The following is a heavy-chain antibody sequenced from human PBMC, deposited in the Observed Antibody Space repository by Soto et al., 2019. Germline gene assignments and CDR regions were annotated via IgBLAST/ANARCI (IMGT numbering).Heavy chain of an antibody. D-gene: IGHD3-3*01. CDR3: ARDEIGGRPPDFWSGYSRDYYYGMDV. CDR2: IWYDGSNK. V-gene: IGHV3-33*01. CDR1: GFTFSSYG. Sequence: GGSLRLSCAASGFTFSSYGMHWVRQAPGKGLEWVAVIWYDGSNKYYADSVKGRFTISRDNSKNTLYLQMNSLRAEDTAVYYCARDEIGGRPPDFWSGYSRDYYYGMDVWGQGTTVTVSS. J-gene: IGHJ6*02.